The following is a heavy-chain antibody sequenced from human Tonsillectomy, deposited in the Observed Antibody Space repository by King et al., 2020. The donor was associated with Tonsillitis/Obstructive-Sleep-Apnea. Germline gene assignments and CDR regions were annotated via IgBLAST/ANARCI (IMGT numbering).Heavy chain of an antibody. D-gene: IGHD2-21*02. Sequence: QLQESGPGLVKPSETLSLTCTVSGVSISSSSDYWGWIRQPPGKGLEWIGSIYYSGTTYYNPSLKSRVTISVDTSKNQFSLKLSSVTAADTAVYYCARRGVVTRFDLWGRGTLVTVSS. V-gene: IGHV4-39*01. CDR1: GVSISSSSDY. J-gene: IGHJ2*01. CDR3: ARRGVVTRFDL. CDR2: IYYSGTT.